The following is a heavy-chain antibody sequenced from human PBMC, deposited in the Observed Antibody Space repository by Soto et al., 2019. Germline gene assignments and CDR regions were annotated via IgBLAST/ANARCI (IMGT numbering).Heavy chain of an antibody. J-gene: IGHJ4*02. CDR1: GGSFSGYY. D-gene: IGHD1-7*01. Sequence: QVQLQQWGAGLLKSSETLSLTCAVCGGSFSGYYWSWIRQPPGKGLEWIGEINHSGNTNYNPSLKSRITISVDTSMNQFSLKLSSVTAADTAVYYCARGTHNWNYVVDYWGQGTLVTVSS. CDR3: ARGTHNWNYVVDY. CDR2: INHSGNT. V-gene: IGHV4-34*01.